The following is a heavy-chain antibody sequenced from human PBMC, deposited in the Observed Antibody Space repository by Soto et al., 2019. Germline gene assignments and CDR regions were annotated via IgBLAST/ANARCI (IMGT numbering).Heavy chain of an antibody. CDR3: AKATATGGGAFDI. Sequence: GGSLRLSCAASGLTFHRHGMHWVRQAPGKGLEWVAVISFDGLKKYYADSVKGRFTISRDNSNTTLYLQMNSLTAGDTAVYYCAKATATGGGAFDISGQGTMVTVSS. V-gene: IGHV3-30*18. J-gene: IGHJ3*02. CDR2: ISFDGLKK. CDR1: GLTFHRHG. D-gene: IGHD2-8*02.